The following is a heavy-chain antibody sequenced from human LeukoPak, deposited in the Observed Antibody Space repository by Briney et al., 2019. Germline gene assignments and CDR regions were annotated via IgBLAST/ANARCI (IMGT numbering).Heavy chain of an antibody. J-gene: IGHJ3*02. V-gene: IGHV4-59*08. D-gene: IGHD6-13*01. CDR3: AGQPVGTAAFDI. CDR1: GASIDSYY. Sequence: SETLSLTCTVSGASIDSYYWSWIRQPPGKGLEWIGYTHNNGDSNYNPSLKSRLTISVDTSKNEVSLVLTSVTAADTALYYCAGQPVGTAAFDIWAQGTMVTVSA. CDR2: THNNGDS.